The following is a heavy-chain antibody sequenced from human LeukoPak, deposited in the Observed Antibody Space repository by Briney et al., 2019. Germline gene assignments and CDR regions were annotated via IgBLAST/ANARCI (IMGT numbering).Heavy chain of an antibody. J-gene: IGHJ4*02. CDR1: GFTFSSYS. CDR2: ISSSSSYI. V-gene: IGHV3-21*01. Sequence: GGSLRLSCAASGFTFSSYSMNWVRQAPGKGLEWVSSISSSSSYIYYADSVKGRFTISRDNAKNSLYLQMNSLRAEDTAVYYCARDTHSCYGGNENDYWGQGTLVTVSS. CDR3: ARDTHSCYGGNENDY. D-gene: IGHD4-23*01.